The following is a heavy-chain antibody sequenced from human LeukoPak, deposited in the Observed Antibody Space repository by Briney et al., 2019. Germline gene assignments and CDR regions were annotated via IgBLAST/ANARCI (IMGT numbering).Heavy chain of an antibody. CDR2: MNPNSGNT. V-gene: IGHV1-8*03. CDR3: ARGRGAAAGYYYFDY. Sequence: ASVKVSCKASGYTFTSYNINWVRQATGQGLEWMGWMNPNSGNTGYAQKFQGRVTITRNTSISTAYMELSSLRSEDTAVYYCARGRGAAAGYYYFDYWGQGTLVTVSS. D-gene: IGHD6-13*01. J-gene: IGHJ4*02. CDR1: GYTFTSYN.